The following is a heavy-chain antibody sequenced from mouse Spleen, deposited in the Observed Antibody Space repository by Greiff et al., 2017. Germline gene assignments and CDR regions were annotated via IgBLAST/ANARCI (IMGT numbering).Heavy chain of an antibody. V-gene: IGHV1-5*01. D-gene: IGHD2-1*01. Sequence: EVQLQQSGTVLARPGASVKMSCKTSGYTFTSYWMHWVKQRPGQGLEWIGAIFPGNSDTSYNQKFKGKAKLTAVTSASTAYMELSSLTNEDSAVYYCSYYGNSYYYAMDYWGQGTSVTVSS. CDR2: IFPGNSDT. J-gene: IGHJ4*01. CDR1: GYTFTSYW. CDR3: SYYGNSYYYAMDY.